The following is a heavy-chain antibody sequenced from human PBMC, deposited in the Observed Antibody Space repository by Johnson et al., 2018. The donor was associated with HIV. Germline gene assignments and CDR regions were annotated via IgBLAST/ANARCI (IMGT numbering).Heavy chain of an antibody. V-gene: IGHV3-66*01. CDR2: IYSGGST. D-gene: IGHD4-17*01. CDR1: GFTISSNY. J-gene: IGHJ3*02. Sequence: VQLVESGGGLVQPGGSLRLSCAASGFTISSNYMSWVRQAPGKGLEWVSVIYSGGSTYYADSVKGRCTISRDNSKNTLYLQMNSLRAEDTAVYYCARDGTTGPSGDAYDIWGQGTMVTVSS. CDR3: ARDGTTGPSGDAYDI.